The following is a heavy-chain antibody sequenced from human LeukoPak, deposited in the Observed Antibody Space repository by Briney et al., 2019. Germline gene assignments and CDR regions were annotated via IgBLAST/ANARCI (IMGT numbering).Heavy chain of an antibody. CDR3: ARAPYYYDSSGYANWYFDL. CDR1: GFTFSSYW. J-gene: IGHJ2*01. D-gene: IGHD3-22*01. Sequence: GGSLRLSCAASGFTFSSYWMSWVRQAPGKGLEWVANIKQDGSEKYYVDSVKGRFTISRDNAKNSLYLQMNSLRAEDTAVYYCARAPYYYDSSGYANWYFDLWGRGTLVTVSS. CDR2: IKQDGSEK. V-gene: IGHV3-7*03.